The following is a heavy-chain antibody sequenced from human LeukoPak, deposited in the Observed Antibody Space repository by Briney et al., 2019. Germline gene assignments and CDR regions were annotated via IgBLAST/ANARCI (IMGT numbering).Heavy chain of an antibody. CDR1: GFTFGDAW. CDR2: IKQDGSEK. V-gene: IGHV3-7*05. J-gene: IGHJ4*02. D-gene: IGHD2-2*01. CDR3: ARGGLLKYQLAIDY. Sequence: PGGSLRLSCAAAGFTFGDAWMRWVRQAPGKGPEWVANIKQDGSEKCYVDSVKGRFTISRDNAKNSLYLQMNSLRAEDTAVYYCARGGLLKYQLAIDYWGQGTLVTVSS.